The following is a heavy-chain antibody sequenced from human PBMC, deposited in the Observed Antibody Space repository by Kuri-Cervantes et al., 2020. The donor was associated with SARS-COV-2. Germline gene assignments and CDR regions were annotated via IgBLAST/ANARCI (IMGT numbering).Heavy chain of an antibody. V-gene: IGHV3-30-3*01. CDR1: GFTFSSYA. J-gene: IGHJ4*02. D-gene: IGHD6-13*01. Sequence: GESLKISCATSGFTFSSYAMHWVRQAPGKGLKWVAVISYDGSNKYYADSVKGRFTISRDNSKNTLYLQMNSLRAEDTAVYYCASPYSSSWREVGVDYWGQGTLVTVSS. CDR2: ISYDGSNK. CDR3: ASPYSSSWREVGVDY.